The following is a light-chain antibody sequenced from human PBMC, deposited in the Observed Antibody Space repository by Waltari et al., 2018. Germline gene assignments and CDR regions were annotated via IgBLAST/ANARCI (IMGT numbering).Light chain of an antibody. CDR2: RDN. J-gene: IGLJ2*01. CDR1: KLEDKY. Sequence: SYDLTQPPSVSGSPGETASITCSGDKLEDKYVSWYQQKPGQSPVLVMYRDNMRPSGIPERFSGSNSGNTATLTISGTQAMDEADFYCQAWDDSTVIFGGGTKLTVL. CDR3: QAWDDSTVI. V-gene: IGLV3-1*01.